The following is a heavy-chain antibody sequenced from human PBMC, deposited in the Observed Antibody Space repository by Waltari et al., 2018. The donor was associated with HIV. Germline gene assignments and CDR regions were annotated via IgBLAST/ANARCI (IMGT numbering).Heavy chain of an antibody. CDR2: IRSRGNRYAT. CDR1: GFPFSASA. D-gene: IGHD3-16*01. CDR3: TRALAY. Sequence: EVQLVESGGGLVQPGGSLRVSCEALGFPFSASAIHWVRQASGKGLEWVGRIRSRGNRYATAYGASVKGRFTVSRDDSKNTAYLQMNNLKTEDTAVYYCTRALAYWGQGTLVTVSP. V-gene: IGHV3-73*02. J-gene: IGHJ4*02.